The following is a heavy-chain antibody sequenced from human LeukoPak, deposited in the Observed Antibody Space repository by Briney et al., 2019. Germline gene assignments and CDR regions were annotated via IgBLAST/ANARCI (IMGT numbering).Heavy chain of an antibody. CDR1: VGSFSGYF. D-gene: IGHD6-19*01. V-gene: IGHV4-34*01. CDR2: INHSGST. J-gene: IGHJ2*01. Sequence: PSETLSLSCAVYVGSFSGYFWSWVRQPPGKGLEWIGEINHSGSTNYNPSLKSRVTISLDASKSQFSLKLTSVTAGDTAVYYCARRIGYSSAWPHWYFDLWGRGTLVTVSS. CDR3: ARRIGYSSAWPHWYFDL.